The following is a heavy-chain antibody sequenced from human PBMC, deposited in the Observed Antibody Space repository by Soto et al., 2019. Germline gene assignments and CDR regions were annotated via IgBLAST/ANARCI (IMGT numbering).Heavy chain of an antibody. CDR3: ARGQPFSDWFDP. CDR2: IYSSGNT. D-gene: IGHD3-3*02. Sequence: SETLSLTCSVSGGTISGYYWTWIRQPAGKGLEWIGRIYSSGNTKYNPSLQSRVTMSLDTSNNQFSLRLTSVTAADTAVYYCARGQPFSDWFDPWGQGTLVTVSS. CDR1: GGTISGYY. J-gene: IGHJ5*02. V-gene: IGHV4-4*07.